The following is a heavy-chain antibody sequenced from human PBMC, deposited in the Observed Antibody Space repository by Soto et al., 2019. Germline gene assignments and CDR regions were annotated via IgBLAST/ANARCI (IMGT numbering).Heavy chain of an antibody. J-gene: IGHJ5*02. CDR3: ARWRDVVATHDP. Sequence: ASVKVSCKASGYTFIDYYVHWVRQAPGQGLEWVGWINPNSGASNYAQNFQGRVTMTRDRSISTVYMELTGLRSDDTAVYYCARWRDVVATHDPSGQGTLVIFYS. CDR1: GYTFIDYY. V-gene: IGHV1-2*02. D-gene: IGHD5-12*01. CDR2: INPNSGAS.